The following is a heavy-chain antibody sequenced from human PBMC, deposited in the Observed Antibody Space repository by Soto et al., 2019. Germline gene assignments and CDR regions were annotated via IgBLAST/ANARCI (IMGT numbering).Heavy chain of an antibody. V-gene: IGHV4-39*01. CDR3: ARHVGHSSGRRCFDP. CDR1: AGSITSGTYY. Sequence: SETLSLTCTVSAGSITSGTYYWGWIRQPPGKGLEWIGSIYYSGGTSYNPSLKSRVTISVDTSKNQFSLKLSSVTAADTALYYCARHVGHSSGRRCFDPWGQGTRVTVSS. D-gene: IGHD6-25*01. CDR2: IYYSGGT. J-gene: IGHJ5*02.